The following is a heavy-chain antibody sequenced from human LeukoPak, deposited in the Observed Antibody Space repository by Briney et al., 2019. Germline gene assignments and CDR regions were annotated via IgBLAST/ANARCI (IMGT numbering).Heavy chain of an antibody. V-gene: IGHV1-2*02. J-gene: IGHJ4*02. CDR3: ARSRIGSQFDF. Sequence: ASVKVSCKASGYIFTGDYMHWVRQAPGEGLEWMGWINPNSGGTNFAQKFQGRVTMTRDTSISTAYMDLSRLRSDDTAVYYCARSRIGSQFDFWGQGTLVIVSS. CDR1: GYIFTGDY. D-gene: IGHD1-26*01. CDR2: INPNSGGT.